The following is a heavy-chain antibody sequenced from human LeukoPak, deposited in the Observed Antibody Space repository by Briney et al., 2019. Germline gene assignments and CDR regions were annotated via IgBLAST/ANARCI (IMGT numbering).Heavy chain of an antibody. CDR1: GFTFSSYG. V-gene: IGHV3-23*01. D-gene: IGHD6-19*01. J-gene: IGHJ6*03. CDR3: ARDGGWFSYYYYYYMDV. CDR2: ISGSGGST. Sequence: GGSLRLSCAASGFTFSSYGMSWVRQAPGKGLEWVSAISGSGGSTYYADSVKGRFTISRDNSKNTLYLQMNSLRAEDTAVYYCARDGGWFSYYYYYYMDVWGKGTTVTVSS.